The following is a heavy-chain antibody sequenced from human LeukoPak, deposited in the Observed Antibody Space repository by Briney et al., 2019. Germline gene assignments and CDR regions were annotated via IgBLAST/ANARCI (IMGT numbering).Heavy chain of an antibody. J-gene: IGHJ4*02. CDR3: SRTFYGSGSYYAY. CDR2: IRSKTYGGTI. CDR1: GFTFGDYG. V-gene: IGHV3-49*03. Sequence: GSLRLSCTASGFTFGDYGMSWFRQAPGKGLEWVGFIRSKTYGGTIEYAASVKGRFTISRDDSKSIAYPQMNSLKTEDTAVYYCSRTFYGSGSYYAYWGQGTLVIVSS. D-gene: IGHD3-10*01.